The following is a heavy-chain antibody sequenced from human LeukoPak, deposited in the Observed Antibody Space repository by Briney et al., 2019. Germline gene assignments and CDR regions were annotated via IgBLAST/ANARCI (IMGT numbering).Heavy chain of an antibody. V-gene: IGHV3-30*02. J-gene: IGHJ4*02. Sequence: PGGCLRLSCAASGFTFSSYGMHWVRQAPGKGLEWVAFIRYDGSNKYYADSVKGRFTISRDNSKNTLYLQMNSLRAEDTAVYYCAKALDIVVVPAATDYWGQGTLVTVSS. CDR2: IRYDGSNK. D-gene: IGHD2-2*01. CDR1: GFTFSSYG. CDR3: AKALDIVVVPAATDY.